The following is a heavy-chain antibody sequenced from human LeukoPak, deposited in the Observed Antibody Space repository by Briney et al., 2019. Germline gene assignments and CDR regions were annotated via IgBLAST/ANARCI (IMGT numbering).Heavy chain of an antibody. Sequence: PGGSLRPSCAASGFTFSSYGMHWVRQAPGKGLEWVAVISFDGNNKYYADSVKGRFTISRDNSKNTLSLHMNSLRAEDTALYYCAKDAYSGSSSGSYYNVGAFDYWGQGTLVTVSS. CDR2: ISFDGNNK. CDR3: AKDAYSGSSSGSYYNVGAFDY. J-gene: IGHJ4*02. V-gene: IGHV3-30*18. CDR1: GFTFSSYG. D-gene: IGHD3-10*01.